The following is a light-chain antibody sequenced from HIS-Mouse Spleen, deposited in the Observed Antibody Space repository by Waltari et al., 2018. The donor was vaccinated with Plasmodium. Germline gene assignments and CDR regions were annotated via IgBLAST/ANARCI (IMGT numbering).Light chain of an antibody. J-gene: IGLJ3*02. CDR3: YSTDSSGNHRV. Sequence: QSVLTQPPSVSGAPGQRVTISCTGSSSNIGAGYDVHWYQQLPGTAPKLLIYGNSKRPSGTPERFSGSSSGTMATLTISGAQVEDEADYYCYSTDSSGNHRVFGGGTKLTVL. V-gene: IGLV1-40*01. CDR1: SSNIGAGYD. CDR2: GNS.